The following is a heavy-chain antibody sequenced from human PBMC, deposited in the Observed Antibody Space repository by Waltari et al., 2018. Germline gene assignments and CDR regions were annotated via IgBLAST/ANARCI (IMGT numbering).Heavy chain of an antibody. CDR3: ARLRVVMGEGVY. D-gene: IGHD2-15*01. V-gene: IGHV3-48*03. Sequence: EVRLVESGGNLVQPGGSLRLSCAASGFSFSSYEMNWVRQAPGGGLEWVSYIRSSGSTKYYADSVKGRFTISRDNAKNALYLKMNSLRADDTAVYYCARLRVVMGEGVYWGQGTLVTVSS. CDR2: IRSSGSTK. J-gene: IGHJ4*02. CDR1: GFSFSSYE.